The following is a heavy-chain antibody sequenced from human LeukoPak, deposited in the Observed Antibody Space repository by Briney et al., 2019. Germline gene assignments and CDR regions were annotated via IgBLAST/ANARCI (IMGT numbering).Heavy chain of an antibody. CDR3: ASAGRYCSGGSCYYIY. CDR1: GYTFTGYY. Sequence: ASVKVSCKASGYTFTGYYMHWVRQAPGQGLEWMGRINPDSGGTNYAQKFQGRVTMTRDSSISTAYMELSRLRSDDTAVYYCASAGRYCSGGSCYYIYWGQGTLVTVSS. D-gene: IGHD2-15*01. J-gene: IGHJ4*02. CDR2: INPDSGGT. V-gene: IGHV1-2*06.